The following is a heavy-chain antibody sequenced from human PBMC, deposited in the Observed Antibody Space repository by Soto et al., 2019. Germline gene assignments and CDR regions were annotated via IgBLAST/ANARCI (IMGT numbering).Heavy chain of an antibody. CDR3: AKGEIAAAGTTSEESDY. Sequence: GGSLRLSCAASGFTFSSYAMSWVRQAPGKGLEWVSAISGSGGSTYYADSVKGRFTISRDNSKNTLYLQMNSLRAEDTAVYYCAKGEIAAAGTTSEESDYWGQGTLVTVSS. CDR2: ISGSGGST. D-gene: IGHD6-13*01. CDR1: GFTFSSYA. V-gene: IGHV3-23*01. J-gene: IGHJ4*02.